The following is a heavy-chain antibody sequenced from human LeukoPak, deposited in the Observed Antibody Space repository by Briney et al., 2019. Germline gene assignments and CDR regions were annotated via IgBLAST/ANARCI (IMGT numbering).Heavy chain of an antibody. CDR2: ISSSSYI. CDR1: GFTFSSYS. Sequence: GGSLSLSCAASGFTFSSYSMTSLRQAPGKALPSVSSISSSSYIYYADSVKGRFTISRDNAKNSLYLQMNSLRAEDTAVYYCARGEIVVAATHWFDPWGQGTLVTVSS. V-gene: IGHV3-21*01. CDR3: ARGEIVVAATHWFDP. D-gene: IGHD2-15*01. J-gene: IGHJ5*02.